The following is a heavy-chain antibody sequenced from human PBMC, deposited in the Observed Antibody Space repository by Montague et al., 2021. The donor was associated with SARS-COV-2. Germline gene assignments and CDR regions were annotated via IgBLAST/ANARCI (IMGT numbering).Heavy chain of an antibody. J-gene: IGHJ6*02. CDR3: ARDILDYGMDV. V-gene: IGHV3-30-3*01. CDR2: ISYDGSNK. D-gene: IGHD3-9*01. Sequence: FLRLSCAASGFTFSSYAMHWVRQAPGKGLEWVAVISYDGSNKYYADSVKGRFTISRDNSKNTLYLQMNSLRAEDTAVYYCARDILDYGMDVRGQGTTVTVSS. CDR1: GFTFSSYA.